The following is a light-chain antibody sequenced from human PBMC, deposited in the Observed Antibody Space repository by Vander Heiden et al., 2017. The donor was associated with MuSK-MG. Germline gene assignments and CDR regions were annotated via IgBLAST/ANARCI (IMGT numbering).Light chain of an antibody. CDR3: QKRSDWLT. CDR2: NAS. V-gene: IGKV3-11*01. J-gene: IGKJ4*01. CDR1: QRVSTY. Sequence: EIVLTQSPATLSLSPGESATLSCRASQRVSTYLAWYNPKPGQAPRFRIYNASTRATGIPARFSGSGSGTDFTLTISSLEPEDFAVYYCQKRSDWLTFGGGTRVEIK.